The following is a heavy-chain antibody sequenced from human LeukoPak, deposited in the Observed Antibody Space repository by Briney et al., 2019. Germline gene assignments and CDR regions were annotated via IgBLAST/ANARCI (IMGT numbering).Heavy chain of an antibody. CDR2: MNPNSGNT. Sequence: GASVKVSCKASGYTFTSYDINWVRQATGQGLEWMGWMNPNSGNTGYAQKFQGRVTITADESTSTAYMELSSLRSEDTAVYYCARDRSITIFGVVTPDWYFDLWGRGTLVTVSS. CDR3: ARDRSITIFGVVTPDWYFDL. D-gene: IGHD3-3*01. CDR1: GYTFTSYD. V-gene: IGHV1-8*01. J-gene: IGHJ2*01.